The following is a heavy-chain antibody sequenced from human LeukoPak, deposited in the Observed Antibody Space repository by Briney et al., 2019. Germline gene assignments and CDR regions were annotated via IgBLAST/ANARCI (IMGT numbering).Heavy chain of an antibody. J-gene: IGHJ4*02. CDR2: TSYDGSNK. CDR3: AKDAEVTSITMPGYF. D-gene: IGHD3-10*01. CDR1: GFTFSSYA. V-gene: IGHV3-30*04. Sequence: PGGSLRLSCAASGFTFSSYAMHWVRQAPGKGLEWVAVTSYDGSNKYYADSVKGRFTISRDNSKNTLYLQMNSLRAGDTAVFYCAKDAEVTSITMPGYFWGQGTPVTVSS.